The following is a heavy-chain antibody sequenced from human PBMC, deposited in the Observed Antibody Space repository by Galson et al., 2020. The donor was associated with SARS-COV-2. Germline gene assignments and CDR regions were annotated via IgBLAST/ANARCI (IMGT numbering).Heavy chain of an antibody. V-gene: IGHV3-30*19. Sequence: GESLKISCAASGFTFSDHAMHWVRQAPGKGLEWVAVISYDGSNKYYADSVKGRFTISRDNSKNTLYLQMNSLRAEDTAVYYCASGLLWFGGYWGQGTLVTVPS. J-gene: IGHJ4*02. D-gene: IGHD3-10*01. CDR1: GFTFSDHA. CDR3: ASGLLWFGGY. CDR2: ISYDGSNK.